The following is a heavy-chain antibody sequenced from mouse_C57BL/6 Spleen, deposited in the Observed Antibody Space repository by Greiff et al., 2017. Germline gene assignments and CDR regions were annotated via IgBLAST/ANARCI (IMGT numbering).Heavy chain of an antibody. Sequence: QVQLKESGAELAKPGASVKLSCKASGYTFTSYWMHWVKQRPGQGLEWIGYINPRSGYTKYNQKFKDKATLTADKSSSTAYMQLSRLTYEDSAVYYCARWEHGYYFDYWGQGTTLTVSS. D-gene: IGHD2-2*01. CDR1: GYTFTSYW. J-gene: IGHJ2*01. CDR2: INPRSGYT. CDR3: ARWEHGYYFDY. V-gene: IGHV1-7*01.